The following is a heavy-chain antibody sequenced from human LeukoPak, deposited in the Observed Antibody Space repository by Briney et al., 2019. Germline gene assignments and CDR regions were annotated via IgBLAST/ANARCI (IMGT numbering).Heavy chain of an antibody. CDR2: ISSNGGST. Sequence: GGSLRLSCAASGFAFSTYAMNWVRQAPGKELEYVSAISSNGGSTYYANSVKGRFTISRDNSKNTLFLQMGSLRAEDMAVYYCARDSGGDAYNDYFDCWGQGTLVTVSS. V-gene: IGHV3-64*01. CDR1: GFAFSTYA. CDR3: ARDSGGDAYNDYFDC. D-gene: IGHD5-24*01. J-gene: IGHJ4*02.